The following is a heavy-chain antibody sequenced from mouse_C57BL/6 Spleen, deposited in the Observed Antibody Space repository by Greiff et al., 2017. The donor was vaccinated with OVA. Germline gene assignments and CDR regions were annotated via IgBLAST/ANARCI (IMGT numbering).Heavy chain of an antibody. J-gene: IGHJ2*01. CDR2: IDPSDSET. CDR3: ARKGLPNYFDY. D-gene: IGHD3-3*01. Sequence: QVQLKQPGAELVRPGSSVKLSCKASGYTFTSYWMHWVKQRPIQGLEWIGNIDPSDSETHYNQKFKDKATLTVDKSSSTAYMQLSSLTSEDSAVYYCARKGLPNYFDYWGQGTTLTVSS. CDR1: GYTFTSYW. V-gene: IGHV1-52*01.